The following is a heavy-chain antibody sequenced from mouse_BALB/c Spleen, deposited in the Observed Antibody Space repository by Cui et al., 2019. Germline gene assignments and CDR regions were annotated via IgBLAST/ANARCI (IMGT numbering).Heavy chain of an antibody. CDR2: IDPNSGGT. Sequence: QLHPSAPDWVSPGPSLILSCKASGYTFTSYWMHWVKQRPGRGLEWIGRIDPNSGGTKYNEKFKSKATLTVDKPSSTAYMQLSSLTSEDSAVYYCARYDYYGSSYFDYWGQGTTLTVSS. D-gene: IGHD1-1*01. CDR1: GYTFTSYW. CDR3: ARYDYYGSSYFDY. V-gene: IGHV1-72*01. J-gene: IGHJ2*01.